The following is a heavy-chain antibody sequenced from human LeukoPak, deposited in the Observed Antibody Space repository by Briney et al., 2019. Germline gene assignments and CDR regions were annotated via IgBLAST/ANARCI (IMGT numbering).Heavy chain of an antibody. Sequence: SETLSLTCTVSGGSISSYYWSWIRQPAGKGLEWIGRIYTSGSTNYNPSLKSRVTMSVDTSKNQFSLKLSSVTAADTAVYYCAGEGTATIFPYYYYYMDVWGKGTTVTISS. CDR2: IYTSGST. V-gene: IGHV4-4*07. CDR3: AGEGTATIFPYYYYYMDV. D-gene: IGHD3-3*01. CDR1: GGSISSYY. J-gene: IGHJ6*03.